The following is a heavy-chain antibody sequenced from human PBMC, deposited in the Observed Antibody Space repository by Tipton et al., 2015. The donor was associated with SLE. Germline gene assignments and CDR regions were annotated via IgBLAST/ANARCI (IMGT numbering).Heavy chain of an antibody. CDR3: ARELVTYYYDSSGPTPFDY. CDR2: INPSGGST. V-gene: IGHV1-46*01. J-gene: IGHJ4*02. Sequence: QSGAEVKKPGASVKVSCKASGYTFTSYYMHWVRQAPGQGLEWMGIINPSGGSTSYAQKFQGRVTMTRDTSTSTVYMELRSLRSDDTAVYYCARELVTYYYDSSGPTPFDYWGQGTLVTVSS. D-gene: IGHD3-22*01. CDR1: GYTFTSYY.